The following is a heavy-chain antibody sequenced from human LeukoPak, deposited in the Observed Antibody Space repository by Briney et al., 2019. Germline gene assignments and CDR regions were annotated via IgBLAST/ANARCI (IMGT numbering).Heavy chain of an antibody. CDR3: ARDLDGFEY. J-gene: IGHJ4*02. CDR1: GDSVSSNTAG. Sequence: SQTLSLTCAISGDSVSSNTAGWNWIRQSPSRGLEWLGRTYYRSKWYNDYAPSVKSRITINPDTSKNQFSLRLNSVTPEDTALYYCARDLDGFEYWGQGTLVTVSS. CDR2: TYYRSKWYN. V-gene: IGHV6-1*01.